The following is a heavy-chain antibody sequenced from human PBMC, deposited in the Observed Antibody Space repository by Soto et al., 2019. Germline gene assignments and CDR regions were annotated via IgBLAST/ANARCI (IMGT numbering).Heavy chain of an antibody. CDR1: GFSLSTRDVG. CDR2: VYWDDSK. Sequence: QITLNESGPPLVKPTQTLTLTCTFSGFSLSTRDVGVGWIRQPPGDALEWLGVVYWDDSKTYSPSLESRLTITKDPSKNQVVLRMTKMDPGDTATYYCAHCRGGVASFWGQGTLVTVSS. V-gene: IGHV2-5*02. D-gene: IGHD2-2*01. CDR3: AHCRGGVASF. J-gene: IGHJ4*02.